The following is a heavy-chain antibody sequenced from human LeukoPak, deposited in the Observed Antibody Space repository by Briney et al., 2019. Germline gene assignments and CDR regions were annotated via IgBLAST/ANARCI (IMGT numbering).Heavy chain of an antibody. CDR1: GGSISSGNW. V-gene: IGHV4-4*02. J-gene: IGHJ4*02. D-gene: IGHD2-15*01. Sequence: SGTLSLTCAVSGGSISSGNWWSWIRQPPGKGLEWLGETLHSGDTVYNPPLKSRITISVDNSKNQFSLKLTSLTAADTAVYFCTRNGDSSSVVDWGQGTLVTVSS. CDR3: TRNGDSSSVVD. CDR2: TLHSGDT.